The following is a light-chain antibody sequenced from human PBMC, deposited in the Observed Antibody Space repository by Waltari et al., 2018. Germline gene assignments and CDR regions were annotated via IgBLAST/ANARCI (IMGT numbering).Light chain of an antibody. CDR3: AAWDDSLSGPV. CDR2: RNN. V-gene: IGLV1-47*01. CDR1: SSNIGRNY. Sequence: QSVLTQPPSASGTPGQRVTISCSGSSSNIGRNYVYWYQQLPGTAPKLLVYRNNKRPSGGPDRVSGSESGTSASLAISGLRSEDEADYYCAAWDDSLSGPVFGGGTKLTVL. J-gene: IGLJ2*01.